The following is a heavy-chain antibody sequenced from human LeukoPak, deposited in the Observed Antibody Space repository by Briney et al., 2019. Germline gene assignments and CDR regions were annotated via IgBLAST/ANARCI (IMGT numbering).Heavy chain of an antibody. CDR3: ARDRRPIFGVVINPFDY. Sequence: ASVKVSCKASGGTFSSYAISWVRQAPGQGLEWMGGIIPIFGTANYAQKFQGRVTITADESTSTAYMELSSLRSEDTAVYYCARDRRPIFGVVINPFDYWGQGTLVTVSS. V-gene: IGHV1-69*01. D-gene: IGHD3-3*01. J-gene: IGHJ4*02. CDR1: GGTFSSYA. CDR2: IIPIFGTA.